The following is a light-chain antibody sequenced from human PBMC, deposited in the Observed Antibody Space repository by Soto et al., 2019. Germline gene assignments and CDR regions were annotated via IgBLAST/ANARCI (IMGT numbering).Light chain of an antibody. Sequence: DIQMTQSPTSLAASVADRVTITCQASQDLTNFLNWYQQKPGEAPKLLIYDTTTLEEGVPSRFSGGGSGTDFTFTINGLQPEDAAIYSCQQYVNLPYTFGQGTKLEIK. CDR2: DTT. CDR1: QDLTNF. J-gene: IGKJ2*01. V-gene: IGKV1-33*01. CDR3: QQYVNLPYT.